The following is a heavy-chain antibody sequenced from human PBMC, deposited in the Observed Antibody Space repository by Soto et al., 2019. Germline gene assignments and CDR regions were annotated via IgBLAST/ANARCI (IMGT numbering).Heavy chain of an antibody. CDR2: INHSGST. D-gene: IGHD6-13*01. J-gene: IGHJ6*03. V-gene: IGHV4-34*01. CDR1: GGSFSGYY. CDR3: ARSYSSSWYRHYYYYYYMDV. Sequence: PSETLSLTCAVYGGSFSGYYWGWIRQPPGEGLEWIGEINHSGSTNYNPSLKSRVTISVDTSKNQFSLKLSSVTAADTAVYYCARSYSSSWYRHYYYYYYMDVWGKGTTVTVSS.